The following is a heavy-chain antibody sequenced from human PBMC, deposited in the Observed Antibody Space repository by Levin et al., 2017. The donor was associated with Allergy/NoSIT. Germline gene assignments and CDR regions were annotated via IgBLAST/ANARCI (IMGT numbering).Heavy chain of an antibody. CDR3: ARDRTRTTTGETYVYGMDV. CDR1: GGSISGYY. V-gene: IGHV4-59*01. J-gene: IGHJ6*02. D-gene: IGHD7-27*01. Sequence: ASETLSLTCTVSGGSISGYYWSWIRQPPGKGLEWIGYIYYSGSTKYNPSLKSRVTISVDTSKNQFSLKLSSVTAADTAVYYCARDRTRTTTGETYVYGMDVWGQGTTVTVSS. CDR2: IYYSGST.